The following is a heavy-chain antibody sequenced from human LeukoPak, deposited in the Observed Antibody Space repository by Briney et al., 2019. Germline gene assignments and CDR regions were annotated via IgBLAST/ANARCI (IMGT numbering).Heavy chain of an antibody. V-gene: IGHV3-23*01. CDR2: ISGSGGST. Sequence: GGSLRLSCAASGFTFSSYAMSWVRQAPGKGLEWVSAISGSGGSTYYADSVEGRFTISRDNSKNTLYLQMNSLRAEDTAVYYCAKDLGLMGELGDAFDIWGQGTMVTVSS. CDR3: AKDLGLMGELGDAFDI. CDR1: GFTFSSYA. D-gene: IGHD1-26*01. J-gene: IGHJ3*02.